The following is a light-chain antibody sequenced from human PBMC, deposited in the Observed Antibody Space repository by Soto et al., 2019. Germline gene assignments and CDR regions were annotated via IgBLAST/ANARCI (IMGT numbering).Light chain of an antibody. CDR1: SGHSSYA. CDR2: LNSDGRH. J-gene: IGLJ3*02. Sequence: QLVLTQSPSASASLGASVKLTCTLSSGHSSYAIAWHQQQPEKGPRYLMKLNSDGRHSKGDGIPDRFSGSSSGAERYLTISSLQSEDEADYYCQTWGTGIWVFGGGTKLTV. CDR3: QTWGTGIWV. V-gene: IGLV4-69*01.